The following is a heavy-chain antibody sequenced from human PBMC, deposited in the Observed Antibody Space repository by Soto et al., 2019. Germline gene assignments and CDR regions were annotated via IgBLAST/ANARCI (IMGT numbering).Heavy chain of an antibody. CDR1: GYTFTSYD. V-gene: IGHV1-8*01. Sequence: QVQLVQSGAEVKKPGASVKVSCKASGYTFTSYDINWVRQATGQGLEWMGWMNPNSGNTGYAQKFQGRVTMTSNTSISTAYMELSSLRAEDTAVYYCVRRGFSSSWGYWYFDLWGRGTLVTVSS. D-gene: IGHD6-13*01. CDR2: MNPNSGNT. J-gene: IGHJ2*01. CDR3: VRRGFSSSWGYWYFDL.